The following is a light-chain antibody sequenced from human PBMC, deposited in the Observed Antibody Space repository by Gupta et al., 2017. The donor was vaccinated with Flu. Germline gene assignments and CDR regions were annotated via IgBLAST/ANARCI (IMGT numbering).Light chain of an antibody. J-gene: IGKJ2*01. Sequence: VTPGEPASISCRSRQCLLHSNGYNYLDWYLQKPGQSPQLLIYLGSNRASGVPDRFSGSGSGTDFTLKISRVEAEDVGVYYCMQALQTPYTFGQGTKLEIK. CDR1: QCLLHSNGYNY. CDR2: LGS. CDR3: MQALQTPYT. V-gene: IGKV2-28*01.